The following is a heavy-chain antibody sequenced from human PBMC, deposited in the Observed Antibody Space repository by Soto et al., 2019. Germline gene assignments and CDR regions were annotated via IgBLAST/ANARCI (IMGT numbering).Heavy chain of an antibody. V-gene: IGHV3-23*01. CDR2: ISGSGGST. Sequence: GGSLRLSCAASGFTFSSYAMSWVRQAPGKGLEWVSAISGSGGSTYYADSVKGRFTISRDNSKNTLYLQMNSLRAEDTAVYYCAKRRVVGATGLDYWYFDLWGRGTLVTVSS. CDR3: AKRRVVGATGLDYWYFDL. CDR1: GFTFSSYA. D-gene: IGHD1-26*01. J-gene: IGHJ2*01.